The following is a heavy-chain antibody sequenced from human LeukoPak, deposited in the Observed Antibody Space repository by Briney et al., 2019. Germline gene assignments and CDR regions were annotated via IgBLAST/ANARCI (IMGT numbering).Heavy chain of an antibody. D-gene: IGHD3-10*01. CDR2: IYYSGST. CDR3: ARDSYRRGVSNYFDY. Sequence: TSQTLSLTCTVSGGSISSGGYYWSWIRQHPGKGLEWIGYIYYSGSTYYNPSLKSRVTISVGTSKNQFSLKLSSVTAADTAVYYCARDSYRRGVSNYFDYWGQGTLVTVSS. V-gene: IGHV4-31*03. J-gene: IGHJ4*02. CDR1: GGSISSGGYY.